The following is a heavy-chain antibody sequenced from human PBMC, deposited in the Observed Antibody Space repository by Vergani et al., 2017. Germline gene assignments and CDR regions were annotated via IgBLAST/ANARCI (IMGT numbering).Heavy chain of an antibody. J-gene: IGHJ4*02. V-gene: IGHV3-9*01. CDR3: VKDDPSLDH. Sequence: EVQLVESGGGLVQPGRSLRLSCAASGFTFDDYAMHWVRQAPGKGLEWVSGINWNSDSIAYADSVKGRFTISRDNSKNTVYLQMNSLRIEDTAVYYCVKDDPSLDHWGQGTLVTVSS. CDR1: GFTFDDYA. CDR2: INWNSDSI.